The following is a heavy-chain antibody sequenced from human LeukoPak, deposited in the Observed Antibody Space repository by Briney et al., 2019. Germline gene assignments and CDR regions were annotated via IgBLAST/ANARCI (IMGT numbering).Heavy chain of an antibody. Sequence: PGGSLRLSCAASGFTFSSYAMSWVRQAPGKGLEWVSAISGSGGSTYYADSVKGRFTISRDNSKNTLHLQMNSLRAEDTAVYYCAKDQDYDSSGYYDGYTGYWGQGTLVTVSS. V-gene: IGHV3-23*01. J-gene: IGHJ4*02. D-gene: IGHD3-22*01. CDR2: ISGSGGST. CDR3: AKDQDYDSSGYYDGYTGY. CDR1: GFTFSSYA.